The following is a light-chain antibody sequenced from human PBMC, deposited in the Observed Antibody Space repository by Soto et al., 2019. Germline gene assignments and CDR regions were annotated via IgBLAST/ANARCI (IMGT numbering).Light chain of an antibody. J-gene: IGLJ1*01. CDR1: SSDVGSYDH. Sequence: QSVLTQPPSVSGSPGQSVTISCSGTSSDVGSYDHVSWSWYQQHPGTAPKFMIYDVSNRPSGVSDRFSGSKSGNTASLTISGLQAEDEADYYCCSYTTSNTRQIVFGTGTKVTVL. V-gene: IGLV2-18*02. CDR2: DVS. CDR3: CSYTTSNTRQIV.